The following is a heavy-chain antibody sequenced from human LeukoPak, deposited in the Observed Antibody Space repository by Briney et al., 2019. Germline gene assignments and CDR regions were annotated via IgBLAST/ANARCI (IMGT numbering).Heavy chain of an antibody. Sequence: SETLSLTCAMSGDSMSNYYWSWIRQPPGKGLEWIGYIYYSGSTNYNPSLKSRVTISVDTSKNQFSLKLSSVTAADTAVYYCAIRGYCSGGSCYSDYYGMDVWGQGTTVTVSS. J-gene: IGHJ6*02. V-gene: IGHV4-59*01. CDR2: IYYSGST. CDR1: GDSMSNYY. D-gene: IGHD2-15*01. CDR3: AIRGYCSGGSCYSDYYGMDV.